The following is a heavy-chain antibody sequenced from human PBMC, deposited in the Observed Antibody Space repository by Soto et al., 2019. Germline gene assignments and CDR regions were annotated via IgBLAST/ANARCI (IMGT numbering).Heavy chain of an antibody. CDR2: ISSSSSYI. V-gene: IGHV3-21*01. Sequence: PGGSLRLSCAASGFTISSYALNWVRQAPGKGLEWVSSISSSSSYIYYADSVKGRFTISRDNAKNSLYLQMNSLRAEDTAVYYCARETGWSSTSLYYYYGMDVWGQGTTVTVSS. CDR1: GFTISSYA. D-gene: IGHD2-2*01. CDR3: ARETGWSSTSLYYYYGMDV. J-gene: IGHJ6*02.